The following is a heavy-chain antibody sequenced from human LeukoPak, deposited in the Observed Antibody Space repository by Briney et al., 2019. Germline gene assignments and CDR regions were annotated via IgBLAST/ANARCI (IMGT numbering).Heavy chain of an antibody. Sequence: GGSLRLSCAVSGFTFKLYWMHWVRQAPGKGPVWVSRINDDGSDTTYADSVKGRFTISRDDAKNILFLQMNSLRAEDTAVYYCVRGGPSTWSWGQGTLVTVSS. CDR1: GFTFKLYW. V-gene: IGHV3-74*01. D-gene: IGHD2-15*01. CDR2: INDDGSDT. CDR3: VRGGPSTWS. J-gene: IGHJ5*02.